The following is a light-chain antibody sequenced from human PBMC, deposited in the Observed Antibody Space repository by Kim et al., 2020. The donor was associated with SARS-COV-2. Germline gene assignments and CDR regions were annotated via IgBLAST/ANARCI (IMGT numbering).Light chain of an antibody. CDR1: QGINNH. CDR3: QQLDSYPWT. CDR2: AAS. V-gene: IGKV1-9*01. J-gene: IGKJ1*01. Sequence: ASVGDRVAVTCRASQGINNHLAWDQQRPGKAPKLLIFAASTLQSGVPSRFRGSASGTEFTLTISSLQPEDFATYYCQQLDSYPWTFGQGTKVDIK.